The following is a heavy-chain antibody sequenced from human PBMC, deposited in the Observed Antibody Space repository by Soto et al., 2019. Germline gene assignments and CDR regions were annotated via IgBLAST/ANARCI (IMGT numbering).Heavy chain of an antibody. J-gene: IGHJ4*02. D-gene: IGHD3-16*01. CDR1: GLTFSNYA. CDR2: ISGSGGRS. CDR3: AKAYFVWSSEQPYYFDY. V-gene: IGHV3-23*01. Sequence: EVQLLDSGGGLVQPGGSLRLSCAASGLTFSNYAMTWVRKGPGKGLEWVSGISGSGGRSYYADSVKGRFTISRDNSKSTLYLQMNSLRAEDTAVYYCAKAYFVWSSEQPYYFDYWGQGTLVTVSS.